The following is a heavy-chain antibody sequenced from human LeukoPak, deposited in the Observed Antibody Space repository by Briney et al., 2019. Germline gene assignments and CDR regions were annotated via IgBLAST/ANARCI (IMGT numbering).Heavy chain of an antibody. CDR1: GFSFNTYS. Sequence: GGSLRLSCTTSGFSFNTYSMGWVRQSPGKGLEWVSYISSSGSTIYYADSVKGRFTISRDNAKNSLYLQMNSLRAEDTAVYYCAREDYGDYGKNFDYWGQGTLVTVSS. V-gene: IGHV3-48*04. D-gene: IGHD4-17*01. CDR2: ISSSGSTI. J-gene: IGHJ4*02. CDR3: AREDYGDYGKNFDY.